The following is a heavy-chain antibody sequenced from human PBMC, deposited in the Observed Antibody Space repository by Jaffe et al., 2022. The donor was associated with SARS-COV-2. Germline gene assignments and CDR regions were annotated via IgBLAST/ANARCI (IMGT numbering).Heavy chain of an antibody. CDR1: GFTFSSYS. V-gene: IGHV3-48*01. Sequence: EAQLVESGGGLVQPGGSLRLSCAASGFTFSSYSMNWVRQAPGKGLEWVSYISATTAAVSYADSVKGRFTISRDSANDSLYLQMNSLRVEDTATYYCATIPQRIAEPAKWGQGTLVTVSS. J-gene: IGHJ4*02. D-gene: IGHD1-1*01. CDR2: ISATTAAV. CDR3: ATIPQRIAEPAK.